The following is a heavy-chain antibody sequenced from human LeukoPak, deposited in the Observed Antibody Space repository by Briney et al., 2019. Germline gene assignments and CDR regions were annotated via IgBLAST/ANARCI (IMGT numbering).Heavy chain of an antibody. V-gene: IGHV4-39*01. CDR3: ASPGGSYYFDY. CDR2: IYDSGST. D-gene: IGHD1-26*01. Sequence: SETLSLTCTVSGGSISSSSYYWGWLRQPPGKGLEWIRSIYDSGSTYYNPSLKSRVTISVDTSKNQFSLKLSSVTAADTAVYYCASPGGSYYFDYWGQGTLVTVSS. J-gene: IGHJ4*02. CDR1: GGSISSSSYY.